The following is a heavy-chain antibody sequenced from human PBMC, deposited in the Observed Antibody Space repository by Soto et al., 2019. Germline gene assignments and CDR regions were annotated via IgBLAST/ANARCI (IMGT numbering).Heavy chain of an antibody. CDR1: GHKVTGLS. CDR2: FDPKDGLP. V-gene: IGHV1-24*01. J-gene: IGHJ5*02. Sequence: GASVKVSFKVSGHKVTGLSIYCMLQSPVTGLDCMGGFDPKDGLPVYAQNFEGRVTMTEDASTDTAYLEVENLRSEDTAVYFCATVVGLGRYYFDAWGQGSLVTVSS. CDR3: ATVVGLGRYYFDA. D-gene: IGHD2-15*01.